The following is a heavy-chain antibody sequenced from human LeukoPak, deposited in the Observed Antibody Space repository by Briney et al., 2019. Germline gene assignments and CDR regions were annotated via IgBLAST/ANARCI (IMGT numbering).Heavy chain of an antibody. Sequence: SETLSLTCTVSGGSISSYYWSWIRQPAGKGLEWIGRIYTSGSTNYNPSLKGRVTMSVDTSKNQFSLKLSSVTAADTAVYYCARGPTPEWEPQDDAFDIWGQGTMVTVSS. CDR1: GGSISSYY. V-gene: IGHV4-4*07. CDR2: IYTSGST. D-gene: IGHD1-26*01. J-gene: IGHJ3*02. CDR3: ARGPTPEWEPQDDAFDI.